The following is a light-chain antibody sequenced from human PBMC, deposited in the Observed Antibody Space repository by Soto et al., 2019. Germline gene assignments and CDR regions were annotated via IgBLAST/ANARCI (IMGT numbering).Light chain of an antibody. CDR2: GAS. J-gene: IGKJ1*01. Sequence: EIVLTQSPGTLSLSPGERATLSCRASQSISSNNLAWYQQKPSQAPRLLIYGASSRATGIPDRFSGSGSVTDFSLTISRLDPEHFAVYYSQHYYPSARISPRTFGQGTTVXVK. CDR3: QHYYPSARISPRT. CDR1: QSISSNN. V-gene: IGKV3-20*01.